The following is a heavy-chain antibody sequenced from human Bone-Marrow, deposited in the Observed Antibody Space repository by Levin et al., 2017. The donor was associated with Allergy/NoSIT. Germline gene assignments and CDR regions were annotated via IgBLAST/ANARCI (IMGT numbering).Heavy chain of an antibody. CDR1: GYSISSGYY. D-gene: IGHD3-10*01. V-gene: IGHV4-38-2*01. CDR3: ARGLTMVRGVFYGMDV. Sequence: SETLSLTCAVSGYSISSGYYWGWIRQPPGKGLEWIGSIYHSGSTYYNPSLKSLVTISVDTSKNQFSLKLSSVTAADTAVYYCARGLTMVRGVFYGMDVWGQGTTVTVSS. J-gene: IGHJ6*02. CDR2: IYHSGST.